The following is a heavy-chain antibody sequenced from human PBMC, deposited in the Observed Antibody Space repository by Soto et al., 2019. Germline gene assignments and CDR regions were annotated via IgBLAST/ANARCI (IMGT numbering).Heavy chain of an antibody. V-gene: IGHV3-66*01. CDR1: GFTFSSNY. CDR2: IYSGGST. Sequence: GGSLRLSCAASGFTFSSNYMSWVRQAPGKGLEWVSVIYSGGSTYYADSVKGRFTISRDNSKNTLYLQMNSLRAEDTAVYYCARDGLPGSGSYYKEPNYYYYMDVWGKGTTVTVSS. J-gene: IGHJ6*03. CDR3: ARDGLPGSGSYYKEPNYYYYMDV. D-gene: IGHD3-10*01.